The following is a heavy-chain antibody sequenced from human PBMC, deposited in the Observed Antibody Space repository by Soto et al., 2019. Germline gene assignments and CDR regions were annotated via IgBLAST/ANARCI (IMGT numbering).Heavy chain of an antibody. V-gene: IGHV4-61*03. Sequence: QVQLQESGPGVVRSSETLSLTCAVFGGSVSSETHFWSWIRQPRGKGLEWIGYIYHSGITNSNPSLKGRLTISVDKSTNHFSLSLASVTAADTAIYYCAREDMSGTYYFDSWGQGTRVTVSS. J-gene: IGHJ4*02. CDR2: IYHSGIT. CDR1: GGSVSSETHF. CDR3: AREDMSGTYYFDS. D-gene: IGHD1-26*01.